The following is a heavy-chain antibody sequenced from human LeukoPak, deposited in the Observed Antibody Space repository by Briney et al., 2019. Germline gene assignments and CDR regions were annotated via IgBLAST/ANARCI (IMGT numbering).Heavy chain of an antibody. CDR1: GFTFRTYG. J-gene: IGHJ2*01. CDR3: ARELVSLGTGYFDL. CDR2: ITGSSTWT. V-gene: IGHV3-23*01. D-gene: IGHD7-27*01. Sequence: GGSLRLSCEASGFTFRTYGMSWVRQAPGKGLEWVSGITGSSTWTYYADSVKGRFIISRDNSKNTLHLQMDSLRAEDTAIYYCARELVSLGTGYFDLWGRGTLVTVSS.